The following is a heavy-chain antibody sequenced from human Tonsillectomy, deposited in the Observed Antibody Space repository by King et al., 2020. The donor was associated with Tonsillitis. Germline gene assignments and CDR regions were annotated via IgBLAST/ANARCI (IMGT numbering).Heavy chain of an antibody. CDR3: AVTRLDSETSGSFHPLDL. V-gene: IGHV1-69*14. J-gene: IGHJ5*02. D-gene: IGHD3-10*01. Sequence: VQLVQSGAEVKKPGSSVRVSCEASGGAFSSYAISWVRQAPGQGLEWMGGTIPVFPTTYYAQRFQGRVTFTADKSMSTAHMELSSLESGDTALYYCAVTRLDSETSGSFHPLDLWGQGTLVTVSS. CDR1: GGAFSSYA. CDR2: TIPVFPTT.